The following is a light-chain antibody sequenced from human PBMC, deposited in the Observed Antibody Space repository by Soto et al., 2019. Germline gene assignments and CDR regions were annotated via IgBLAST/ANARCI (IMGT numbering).Light chain of an antibody. V-gene: IGKV1-5*03. CDR2: KAS. CDR3: QHYNSYSEA. J-gene: IGKJ1*01. Sequence: DIHMTQSPWRQSLSVGATLTISCXASQTISSWLAWYQQKPGKAPKLLIYKASTLKSGVPSRFSGSGSGTEFTLTISSLQPDDFATYYCQHYNSYSEAFGQGTKVDIK. CDR1: QTISSW.